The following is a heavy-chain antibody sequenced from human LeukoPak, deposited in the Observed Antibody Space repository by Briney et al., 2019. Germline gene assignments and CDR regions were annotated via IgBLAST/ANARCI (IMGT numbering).Heavy chain of an antibody. CDR1: GFTVSSNY. V-gene: IGHV3-7*01. CDR3: ARGSGDVLRYFDWLKAPYYFDY. CDR2: IKQDGSEK. D-gene: IGHD3-9*01. J-gene: IGHJ4*02. Sequence: GGSLRLSCAASGFTVSSNYMSWVRQAPGKGLEWVANIKQDGSEKYYVDSVKGRLTISRDNAKNSLYLQMNSLRAEDTAVYYCARGSGDVLRYFDWLKAPYYFDYWGQGTLVTVSS.